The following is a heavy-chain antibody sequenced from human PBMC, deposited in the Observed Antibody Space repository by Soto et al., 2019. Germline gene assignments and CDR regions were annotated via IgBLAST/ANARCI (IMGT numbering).Heavy chain of an antibody. Sequence: QVQLVQSGAEVKKPGASVKVSCKASGYTFTSYGISWVRQAPGQGLEWMGWISAYNGNTNYAQKLKGRVTMTTDTSTSTAYMELRSLRSNDTAVYYCARDRTFGYCSSTRCYGIRTGSDYWGQVTLVTVSS. D-gene: IGHD2-2*01. CDR1: GYTFTSYG. CDR2: ISAYNGNT. J-gene: IGHJ4*02. V-gene: IGHV1-18*01. CDR3: ARDRTFGYCSSTRCYGIRTGSDY.